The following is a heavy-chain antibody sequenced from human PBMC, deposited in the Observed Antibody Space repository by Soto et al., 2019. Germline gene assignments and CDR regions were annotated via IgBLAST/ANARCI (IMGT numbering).Heavy chain of an antibody. CDR2: VNPILSMS. Sequence: QVQLVQSGAELKKPGSSVKVSCKASGDTFSFYTINWVRQAPGLGLEWMGRVNPILSMSNYAQKFQGRVTMTADKSTSTAYMELRSLRPEVTAFYYCATSYGSGYRAFDYWGQGALVTVSS. V-gene: IGHV1-69*02. CDR1: GDTFSFYT. D-gene: IGHD3-10*01. CDR3: ATSYGSGYRAFDY. J-gene: IGHJ4*02.